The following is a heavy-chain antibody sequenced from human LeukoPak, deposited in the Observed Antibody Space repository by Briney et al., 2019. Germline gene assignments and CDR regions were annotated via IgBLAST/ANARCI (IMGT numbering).Heavy chain of an antibody. CDR2: ISGNGGNT. V-gene: IGHV3-23*01. CDR3: AKDRREYYYGSGSYWDY. J-gene: IGHJ4*02. CDR1: GFTFSSYA. Sequence: GGSLRLSCAASGFTFSSYAMNWVRQAPGKGLEWVSAISGNGGNTYYADSVKGRFTVSRDNSKNTLYLQMNSLRAEDTAVYYCAKDRREYYYGSGSYWDYWGQGTQVTVSS. D-gene: IGHD3-10*01.